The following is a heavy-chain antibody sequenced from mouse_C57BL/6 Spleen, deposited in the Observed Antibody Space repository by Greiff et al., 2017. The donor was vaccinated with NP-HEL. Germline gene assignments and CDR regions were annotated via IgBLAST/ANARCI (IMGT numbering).Heavy chain of an antibody. CDR3: ARSEVQWYFDV. J-gene: IGHJ1*03. CDR1: GYTFTSYW. Sequence: QVHVKQPGAELVRPGSSVKLSCKASGYTFTSYWMHWVKQRPIQGLEWIGNIDPSDSETHYNQKFKDKATLTVYKSSSTAYMQLSSLTSEDSAVYYCARSEVQWYFDVWGTGTTVTVSS. V-gene: IGHV1-52*01. D-gene: IGHD2-14*01. CDR2: IDPSDSET.